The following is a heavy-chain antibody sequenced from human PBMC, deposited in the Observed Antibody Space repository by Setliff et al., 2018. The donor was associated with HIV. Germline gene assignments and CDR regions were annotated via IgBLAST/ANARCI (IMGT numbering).Heavy chain of an antibody. Sequence: SETLSLTCTVSGGSISSSSYYWGWIRQPAGKGLEWIGHIYTSGSTSGSANYNPSLKSRVTISVDMSKNQFSLKLNSVTAADTAVYYCGKHPIESGSFGWFDPWSQGTLVTVSS. CDR3: GKHPIESGSFGWFDP. V-gene: IGHV4-61*09. CDR2: IYTSGSTSGSA. CDR1: GGSISSSSYY. D-gene: IGHD3-10*01. J-gene: IGHJ5*02.